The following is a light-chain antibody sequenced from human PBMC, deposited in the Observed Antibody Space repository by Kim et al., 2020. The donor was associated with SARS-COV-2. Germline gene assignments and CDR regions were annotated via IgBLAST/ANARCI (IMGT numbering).Light chain of an antibody. J-gene: IGKJ1*01. Sequence: EVILTQSPVTLSLSPGERATLSCRASQSVGSYLAWYQQKPGQAPRLLIYDASNRATGIPARFSGSESGTDFTLTISSLEAEDVAVYYCQQRSNWPPTFGQGTKV. CDR1: QSVGSY. V-gene: IGKV3-11*01. CDR3: QQRSNWPPT. CDR2: DAS.